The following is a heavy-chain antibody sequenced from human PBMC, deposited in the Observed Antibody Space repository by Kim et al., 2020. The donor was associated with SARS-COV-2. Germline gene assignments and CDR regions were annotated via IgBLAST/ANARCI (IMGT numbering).Heavy chain of an antibody. CDR3: ARQQLWFRSLDP. Sequence: YYNPSLKSRVTISIDTSKDQFSLSLTSVTAADTAVYHCARQQLWFRSLDPWGQGTLVTVSS. D-gene: IGHD3-10*01. V-gene: IGHV4-39*01. J-gene: IGHJ5*02.